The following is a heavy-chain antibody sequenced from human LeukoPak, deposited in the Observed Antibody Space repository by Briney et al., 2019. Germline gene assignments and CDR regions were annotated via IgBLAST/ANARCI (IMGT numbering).Heavy chain of an antibody. CDR1: GYTFTSYD. V-gene: IGHV1-8*01. J-gene: IGHJ4*02. CDR2: MNPNSGNT. Sequence: GASVKVPCKASGYTFTSYDINWVRQASGQGLEWMGWMNPNSGNTGYAQKFQGRVTMTRNTSISTAYMELSSLRSEDTAVYYCARGGYYGSGSYPDYWGQGTLVTVSS. D-gene: IGHD3-10*01. CDR3: ARGGYYGSGSYPDY.